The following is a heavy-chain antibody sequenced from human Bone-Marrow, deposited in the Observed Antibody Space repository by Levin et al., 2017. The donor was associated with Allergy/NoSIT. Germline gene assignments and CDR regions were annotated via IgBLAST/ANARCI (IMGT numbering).Heavy chain of an antibody. V-gene: IGHV4-30-4*01. CDR3: TKMTIKEYYDCHGLDV. Sequence: LRLSCDVSGGSISSRDYYWTWIRQPPEKALEWIGYIHYSGATYHNPSLKSRVTMSVDTSKNQFSLKLSSVTAADTAVYYCTKMTIKEYYDCHGLDVWGQGTTVTVSS. CDR1: GGSISSRDYY. D-gene: IGHD4/OR15-4a*01. CDR2: IHYSGAT. J-gene: IGHJ6*02.